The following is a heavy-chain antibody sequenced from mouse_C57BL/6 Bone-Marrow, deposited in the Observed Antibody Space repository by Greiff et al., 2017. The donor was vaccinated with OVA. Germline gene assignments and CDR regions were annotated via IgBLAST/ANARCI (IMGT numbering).Heavy chain of an antibody. CDR2: IRSKSNNYAT. Sequence: EVMLVESGGGLVQPKGSLKLSCAASGFSFNTYALNWVRQAPGKGLEWVARIRSKSNNYATYYADSVKDRFTISRDDSESMLYLQMNNLKTEDTAMYYCVRGDSSGYVMDYWGQGTSVTVSS. D-gene: IGHD3-2*02. V-gene: IGHV10-1*01. J-gene: IGHJ4*01. CDR3: VRGDSSGYVMDY. CDR1: GFSFNTYA.